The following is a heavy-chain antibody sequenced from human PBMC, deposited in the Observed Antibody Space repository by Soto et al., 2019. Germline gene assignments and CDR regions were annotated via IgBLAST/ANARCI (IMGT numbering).Heavy chain of an antibody. Sequence: PGGSLRLSCAASGLDFGAYPMNWVRQAPGKGLEWVSYIGARGFPIYYADSVRGRFAMSRDNANNSVFLQMDSLRAEDTAQYFCATEPFDYWGRGALVTVSS. CDR1: GLDFGAYP. CDR2: IGARGFPI. CDR3: ATEPFDY. V-gene: IGHV3-48*04. J-gene: IGHJ4*02.